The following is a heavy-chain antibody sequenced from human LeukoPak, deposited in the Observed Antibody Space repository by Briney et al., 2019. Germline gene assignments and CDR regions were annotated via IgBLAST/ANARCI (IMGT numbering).Heavy chain of an antibody. J-gene: IGHJ4*02. CDR1: AGSISSYH. CDR2: IYYSGST. Sequence: SETLSLTCTVSAGSISSYHWSWIRQPPGKGLEWIGYIYYSGSTNYNPSLKSRVTISVDTSKNQVSLKLSSVTAADTALYYCGNKKFPFRNPANPPGFWGKGTLVTVSS. V-gene: IGHV4-59*08. CDR3: GNKKFPFRNPANPPGF.